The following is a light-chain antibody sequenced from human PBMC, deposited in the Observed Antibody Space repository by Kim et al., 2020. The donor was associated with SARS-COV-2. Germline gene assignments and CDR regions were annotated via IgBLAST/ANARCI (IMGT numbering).Light chain of an antibody. CDR3: KQYDNLPYS. Sequence: SASVGDRVNITCQASQDISNYFKLYQQTPGKAPKLLIYDAYNLETGVPSRFSGSGSDTDFTFTISSLQPEDIATYYCKQYDNLPYSFGQGTKLEI. V-gene: IGKV1-33*01. J-gene: IGKJ2*03. CDR2: DAY. CDR1: QDISNY.